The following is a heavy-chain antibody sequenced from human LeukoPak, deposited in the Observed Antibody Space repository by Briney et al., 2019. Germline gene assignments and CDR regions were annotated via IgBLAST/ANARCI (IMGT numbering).Heavy chain of an antibody. CDR3: ARRGRDGYNSDWFDP. J-gene: IGHJ5*02. CDR2: IYPGDSDT. D-gene: IGHD5-24*01. V-gene: IGHV5-51*01. Sequence: GESLKISCKGSGYSFTSYWIGWVRQMPGKGLEWMGIIYPGDSDTRYSPSFQGQVTISADKSISTAYLQWSSLKASDTAMYYCARRGRDGYNSDWFDPWGQGTRVTVSS. CDR1: GYSFTSYW.